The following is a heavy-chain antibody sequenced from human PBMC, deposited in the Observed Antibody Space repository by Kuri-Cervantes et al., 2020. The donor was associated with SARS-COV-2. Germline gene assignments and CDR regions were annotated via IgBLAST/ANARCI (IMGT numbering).Heavy chain of an antibody. V-gene: IGHV1-18*01. D-gene: IGHD2-2*01. CDR2: ISAYNGNT. Sequence: ASVKVSCKASGYSFSNYGVSWVRQAPGQGLEWMGWISAYNGNTNYAQKLQGRVTMTTDTSTSTAYMELRSLRSDDTAVYYCARDPIVVVPAAIGGDAFDIWGQGTMVTVSS. CDR1: GYSFSNYG. J-gene: IGHJ3*02. CDR3: ARDPIVVVPAAIGGDAFDI.